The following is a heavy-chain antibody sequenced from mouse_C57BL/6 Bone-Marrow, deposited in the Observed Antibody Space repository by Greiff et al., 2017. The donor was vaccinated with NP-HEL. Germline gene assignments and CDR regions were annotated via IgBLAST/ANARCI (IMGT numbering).Heavy chain of an antibody. CDR3: ASLGTGYFDV. J-gene: IGHJ1*03. CDR1: GFPFSSYT. V-gene: IGHV5-9*01. D-gene: IGHD3-3*01. Sequence: EVKLVESGGGLVKPGGSLKLSCAASGFPFSSYTMSWVRQTPEKRLEWVATISGGGGNTYYPDSVKGRFTISRDNAKNTLYLQMSSLRSEDTALYYCASLGTGYFDVWGTGTTVTVSS. CDR2: ISGGGGNT.